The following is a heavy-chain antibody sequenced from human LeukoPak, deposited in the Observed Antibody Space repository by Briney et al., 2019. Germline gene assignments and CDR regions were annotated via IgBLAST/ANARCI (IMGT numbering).Heavy chain of an antibody. V-gene: IGHV3-23*01. D-gene: IGHD6-13*01. J-gene: IGHJ4*02. CDR1: GFTFNNYA. CDR3: AKDQGIAAAAPDY. CDR2: ISGSGGST. Sequence: GGSLRLSCAASGFTFNNYAMSWVRQAQGKGLEWVSAISGSGGSTHYADSVKGRFTISRDNSKNTMYLQMNSLRAEDTAVYYCAKDQGIAAAAPDYWGQGTLVTVSS.